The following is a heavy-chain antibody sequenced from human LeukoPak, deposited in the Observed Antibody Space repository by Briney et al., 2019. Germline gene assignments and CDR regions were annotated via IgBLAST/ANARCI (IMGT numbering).Heavy chain of an antibody. V-gene: IGHV1-69*06. J-gene: IGHJ6*04. D-gene: IGHD2-2*01. Sequence: ASVKVSCKASGGTLSSYAISWVRQAPGQGLEWMGGIIPIFGTANYAQKFQGRVTITADKSTSTAYMELSSLRSEDTAVYYCARVAPVHKDIVVVPAASGVDVWGKGTTVTISS. CDR1: GGTLSSYA. CDR3: ARVAPVHKDIVVVPAASGVDV. CDR2: IIPIFGTA.